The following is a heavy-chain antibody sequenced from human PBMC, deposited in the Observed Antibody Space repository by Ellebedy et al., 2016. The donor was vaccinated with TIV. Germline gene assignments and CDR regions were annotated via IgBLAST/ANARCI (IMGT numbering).Heavy chain of an antibody. V-gene: IGHV3-30*04. Sequence: GGSLRLSXAASGFTFSSYAMHWVRQVPGKGLEWVAVISFDGSDKYYADSVRGRFTFSRDNSKNTLYLQMNSLRAEDTAVYYCAREESILVRRIYYLDYWGQGTLVTVSS. CDR3: AREESILVRRIYYLDY. CDR2: ISFDGSDK. CDR1: GFTFSSYA. J-gene: IGHJ4*02. D-gene: IGHD3-10*01.